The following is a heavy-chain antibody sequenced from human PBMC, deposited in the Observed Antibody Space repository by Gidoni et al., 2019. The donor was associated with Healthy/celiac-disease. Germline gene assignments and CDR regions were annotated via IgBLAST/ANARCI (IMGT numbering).Heavy chain of an antibody. CDR3: AKVSIYYYYYMDV. V-gene: IGHV3-30*18. J-gene: IGHJ6*03. CDR1: GFTFSSYG. CDR2: ISYDGSNK. Sequence: QVQLVESGGGVVQPGRSLRLSCAASGFTFSSYGMHWVRQAPGKGLEWVAVISYDGSNKYYADSVKGRFTISRDNSKNTLYLQMNSLRAEDTDGYDCAKVSIYYYYYMDVWGKGTTVTVSS. D-gene: IGHD2-21*01.